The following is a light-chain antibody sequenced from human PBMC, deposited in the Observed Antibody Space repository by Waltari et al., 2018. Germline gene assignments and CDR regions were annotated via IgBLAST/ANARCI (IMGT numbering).Light chain of an antibody. CDR3: QLYGTSPGT. J-gene: IGKJ2*02. V-gene: IGKV3-20*01. CDR2: DAA. CDR1: QSVSSSY. Sequence: EIALTQSPDTLSLSPGERATLSCRASQSVSSSYLAWYQQKPGQAPRLLIYDAASRATGIPDRFSGGGSGTDFTLTISRLEPEDFAVYYCQLYGTSPGTFGQGTKLEIK.